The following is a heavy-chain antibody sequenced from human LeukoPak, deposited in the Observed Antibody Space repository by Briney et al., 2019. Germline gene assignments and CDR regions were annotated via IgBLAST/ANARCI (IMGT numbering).Heavy chain of an antibody. J-gene: IGHJ4*02. V-gene: IGHV4-59*01. D-gene: IGHD3-9*01. CDR2: IFYSGST. CDR3: ARAPLRYFDWSSLHCFDC. Sequence: SETLSLTCTVSGGSISSYYWSWIRQPPGKGLEWIGYIFYSGSTNYNPSLKSRVTISVDTSKNQFSLKLSSVTAADTAVYYCARAPLRYFDWSSLHCFDCWGQGTLVTVSS. CDR1: GGSISSYY.